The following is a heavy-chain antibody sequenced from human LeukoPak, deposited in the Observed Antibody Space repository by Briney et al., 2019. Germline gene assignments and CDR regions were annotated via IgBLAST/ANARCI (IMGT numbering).Heavy chain of an antibody. CDR1: GGSISSSNW. Sequence: SATLSLTCAVSGGSISSSNWWSWVRQPPGKGLEWIGEIYHSGSTNYNPSLKSRVTISVDKSKNQFSLKLSSVTAADTAVYYCARGGESTVTTNQAGVFDYWGQGTLVTVSS. CDR2: IYHSGST. D-gene: IGHD4-17*01. CDR3: ARGGESTVTTNQAGVFDY. V-gene: IGHV4-4*02. J-gene: IGHJ4*02.